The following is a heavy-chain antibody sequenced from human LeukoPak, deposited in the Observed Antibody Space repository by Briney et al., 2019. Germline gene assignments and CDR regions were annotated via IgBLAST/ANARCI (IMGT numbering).Heavy chain of an antibody. CDR2: TYYRSKWLT. D-gene: IGHD3-10*01. Sequence: SQTLSLTCAISGASVSSNDGAWNWIRRSPSRGPEWLGRTYYRSKWLTDYAVALKSRITITPDTSQNQFSLQLNFLTPEDTAVYYCARGSQSALDIWGQGTVVIVSP. CDR1: GASVSSNDGA. J-gene: IGHJ3*02. CDR3: ARGSQSALDI. V-gene: IGHV6-1*01.